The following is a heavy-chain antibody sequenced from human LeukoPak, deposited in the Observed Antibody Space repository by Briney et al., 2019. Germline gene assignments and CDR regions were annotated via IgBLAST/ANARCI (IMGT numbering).Heavy chain of an antibody. CDR1: GGSISSSSYY. CDR3: ARQEYSSSWFFDY. J-gene: IGHJ4*02. D-gene: IGHD6-13*01. CDR2: ICYSGST. V-gene: IGHV4-39*01. Sequence: SETLSLTCTVSGGSISSSSYYWGWIRQPPGKGLEWIGSICYSGSTYYNPSLKSRVTISVDTSKNQFSLKLSSVTAADTAVYYCARQEYSSSWFFDYWGQGTLVTVSS.